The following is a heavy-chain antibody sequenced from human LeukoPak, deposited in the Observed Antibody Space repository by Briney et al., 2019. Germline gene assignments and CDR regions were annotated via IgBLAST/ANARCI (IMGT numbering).Heavy chain of an antibody. J-gene: IGHJ4*02. D-gene: IGHD6-6*01. CDR2: ISSSSSYI. CDR3: ARGGSSSGFDY. Sequence: GGSLRLSCAASGFTFSSYSMNWVRQAPGKGLEWVSSISSSSSYIYYADSVKGRFTISRDNAKNSLYLQMNSLRAEDTAVYYCARGGSSSGFDYWGQGTLVTVSS. CDR1: GFTFSSYS. V-gene: IGHV3-21*01.